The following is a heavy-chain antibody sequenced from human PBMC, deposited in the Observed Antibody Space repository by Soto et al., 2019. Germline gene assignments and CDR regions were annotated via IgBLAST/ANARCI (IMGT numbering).Heavy chain of an antibody. J-gene: IGHJ2*01. V-gene: IGHV4-59*08. CDR3: ARGATPAPKHFLNVPI. Sequence: QVQLQESGPGLVKASETLSLTCTVSGGSITSYYWSWIRQSPRKGLEWIGYFYYTGSTNYNPSLRSRVTISVDTSNTQLSLILRPVTAADTRIYCCARGATPAPKHFLNVPILGRGTHVSVAS. CDR1: GGSITSYY. CDR2: FYYTGST. D-gene: IGHD1-26*01.